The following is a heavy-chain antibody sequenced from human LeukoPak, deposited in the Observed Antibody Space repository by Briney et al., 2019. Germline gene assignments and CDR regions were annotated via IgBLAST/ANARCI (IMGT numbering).Heavy chain of an antibody. CDR2: IYYSGST. V-gene: IGHV4-61*01. CDR1: GGSVSSGSYY. CDR3: ATSYYYDSSGYYYGFDY. Sequence: SETLSLTCTVSGGSVSSGSYYWSWIRQPPGKGLEWIGYIYYSGSTNYNPSLKSRVTISVDTSKTQFSLKLSSVPAADTAVYYCATSYYYDSSGYYYGFDYWGQGTLVTVSS. J-gene: IGHJ4*02. D-gene: IGHD3-22*01.